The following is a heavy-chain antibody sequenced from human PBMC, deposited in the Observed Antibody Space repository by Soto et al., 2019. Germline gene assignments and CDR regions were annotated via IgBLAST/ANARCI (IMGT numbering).Heavy chain of an antibody. CDR3: ATHPPYGPLDH. Sequence: PSETLSLTCTVSGGSISSYYWSWIRQPPGKGLEWIGYIYYSGSTNYNPSLKSRVTISVDTSKNQFSLRLTSVTAADTAVYYCATHPPYGPLDHWGQGTLVTVPQ. CDR1: GGSISSYY. J-gene: IGHJ4*02. D-gene: IGHD4-17*01. CDR2: IYYSGST. V-gene: IGHV4-59*08.